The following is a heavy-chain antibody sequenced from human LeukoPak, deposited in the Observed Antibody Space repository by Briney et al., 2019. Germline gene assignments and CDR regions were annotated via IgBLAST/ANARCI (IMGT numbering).Heavy chain of an antibody. CDR1: GFTVRSTY. Sequence: HPGGSLRLSCAASGFTVRSTYMGWVRQPPGKGLEWVAVIYSDGKTYNAESVKGRFTISRDNGKNILYLQMNSLRVEDTAVYFCVTWWFGQLSVNNNYHMDAWGKGTLVTISS. D-gene: IGHD3-10*01. CDR3: VTWWFGQLSVNNNYHMDA. CDR2: IYSDGKT. V-gene: IGHV3-53*01. J-gene: IGHJ6*04.